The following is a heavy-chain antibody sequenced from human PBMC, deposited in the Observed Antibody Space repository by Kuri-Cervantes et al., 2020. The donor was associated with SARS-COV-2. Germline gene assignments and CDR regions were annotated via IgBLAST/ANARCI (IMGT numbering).Heavy chain of an antibody. CDR3: ARGQGSGWYLGLSANWFDP. Sequence: GESLKISCAASGFTFSDHYMSWIRQAPGKGLEWVSYISSSSSYTNYADSVKGRFTISRDNAKNSLYLQMNSLRAEDTAVYYCARGQGSGWYLGLSANWFDPWGQGTLVTVSS. J-gene: IGHJ5*02. CDR1: GFTFSDHY. CDR2: ISSSSSYT. D-gene: IGHD6-19*01. V-gene: IGHV3-11*06.